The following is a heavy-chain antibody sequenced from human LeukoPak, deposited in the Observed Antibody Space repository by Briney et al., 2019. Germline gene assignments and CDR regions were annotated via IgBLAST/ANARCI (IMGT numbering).Heavy chain of an antibody. D-gene: IGHD6-13*01. J-gene: IGHJ4*02. CDR1: GYTFTDYY. CDR3: ARGWGSSWYSFDY. V-gene: IGHV1-8*02. Sequence: ASVKVSCKASGYTFTDYYMYWVRQATGQGLEWMGWMNPNSGNTGYAQKFQGRVTMTRNTSISTAYMELSSLRSEDTAVYYCARGWGSSWYSFDYWGQGTLVTVSS. CDR2: MNPNSGNT.